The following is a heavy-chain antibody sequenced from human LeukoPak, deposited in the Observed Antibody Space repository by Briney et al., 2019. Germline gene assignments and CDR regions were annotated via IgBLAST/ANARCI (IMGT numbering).Heavy chain of an antibody. CDR3: ARAESHYYDSSGYYLLDSVLPGDY. D-gene: IGHD3-22*01. CDR1: GGSISSSSYY. V-gene: IGHV4-39*07. Sequence: PSETLSLTCTVSGGSISSSSYYWGWIRQPPGKGLEWIGSIYYSGSTYYNPSLKSRVTISVDTSKNQFSLKLSSVTAADTAVYYCARAESHYYDSSGYYLLDSVLPGDYWGQGTLVTVSS. CDR2: IYYSGST. J-gene: IGHJ4*02.